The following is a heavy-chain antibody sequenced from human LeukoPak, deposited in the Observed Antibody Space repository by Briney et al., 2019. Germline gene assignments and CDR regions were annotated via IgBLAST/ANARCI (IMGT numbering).Heavy chain of an antibody. Sequence: ASVKVSCKVYGYTLTELSLHWVRQAPGKGLEWMGGFDPEDGETIYAQKFQGRVTILRDTSATTVYMDLSSLRSEDTAVYYCARGAVVVAGIRFFDYWGQGTLVTVSS. CDR2: FDPEDGET. D-gene: IGHD2-15*01. CDR1: GYTLTELS. V-gene: IGHV1-24*01. J-gene: IGHJ4*02. CDR3: ARGAVVVAGIRFFDY.